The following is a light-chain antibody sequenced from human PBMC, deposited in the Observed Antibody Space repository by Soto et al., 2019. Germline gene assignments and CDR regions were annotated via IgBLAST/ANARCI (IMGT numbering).Light chain of an antibody. J-gene: IGKJ4*01. CDR1: QSISSN. V-gene: IGKV3-15*01. CDR2: RTS. CDR3: QQYNNWPRAT. Sequence: VMTQSPATLSVSPGERATLSCRASQSISSNLAWYQQKPGQAPRLLMFRTSRRATGFPARFSGSGSGTEFNLTISSLQSEDFGVYYGQQYNNWPRATFGGGTKVDIK.